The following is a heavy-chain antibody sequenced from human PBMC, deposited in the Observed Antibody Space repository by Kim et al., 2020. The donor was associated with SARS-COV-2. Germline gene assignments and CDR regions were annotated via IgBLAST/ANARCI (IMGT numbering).Heavy chain of an antibody. Sequence: GGSLRLSCAVSGLTVTSNHMTWIRQAPGRGLEWVSVIFRGGTTNYAPSVQGRFTISRDYYKNTLSLQMNSLRAEDTAIYYCARDPVADGYSFFDYWGQGTLVTVSS. CDR1: GLTVTSNH. J-gene: IGHJ4*02. CDR3: ARDPVADGYSFFDY. CDR2: IFRGGTT. D-gene: IGHD4-4*01. V-gene: IGHV3-53*01.